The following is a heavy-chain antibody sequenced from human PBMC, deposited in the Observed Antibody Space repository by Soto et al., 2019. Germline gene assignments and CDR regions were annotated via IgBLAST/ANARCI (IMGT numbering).Heavy chain of an antibody. CDR1: GDSVSSNSAT. J-gene: IGHJ4*02. D-gene: IGHD2-2*01. CDR3: TRGVPRYFDY. Sequence: QSQTLSLTCDISGDSVSSNSATWNWIRQSPSRGLEWLGRTYYRSKWYNEYELSVKSRITINPDTSKNQFSLQLNSVTPEDTAVYYCTRGVPRYFDYWGQGTLVTVSS. V-gene: IGHV6-1*01. CDR2: TYYRSKWYN.